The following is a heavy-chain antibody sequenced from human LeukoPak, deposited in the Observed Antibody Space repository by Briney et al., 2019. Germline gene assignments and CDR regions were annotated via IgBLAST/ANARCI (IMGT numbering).Heavy chain of an antibody. Sequence: PGGSLRLSCAASGFTFSNYGMHWVRQAPGKGLEWVASIRYDGFNKYYADSLKGRFTISRDNSKNTLYLQMNSLRAEDTAVYYCAREGETDAFDIWGQGTMVTVSS. J-gene: IGHJ3*02. CDR1: GFTFSNYG. V-gene: IGHV3-30*02. CDR2: IRYDGFNK. CDR3: AREGETDAFDI.